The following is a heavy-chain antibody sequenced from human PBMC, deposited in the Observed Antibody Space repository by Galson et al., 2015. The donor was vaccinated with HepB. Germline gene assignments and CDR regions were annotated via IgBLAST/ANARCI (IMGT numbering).Heavy chain of an antibody. J-gene: IGHJ5*02. D-gene: IGHD6-19*01. CDR1: GFTFSSYS. Sequence: SLRLSCAASGFTFSSYSMNWVRQAPGKGLEWVSYISSSSSTIYYADSVKGRFTISRDNAKNSLYLQMNSLRDEDTAVYYCARGRIAVAGFWFDPWGQGTLVTVSS. CDR3: ARGRIAVAGFWFDP. V-gene: IGHV3-48*02. CDR2: ISSSSSTI.